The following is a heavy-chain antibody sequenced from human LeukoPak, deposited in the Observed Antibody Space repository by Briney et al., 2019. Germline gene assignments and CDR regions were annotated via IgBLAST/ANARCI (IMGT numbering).Heavy chain of an antibody. J-gene: IGHJ1*01. CDR3: ARGKYDSSPFLQH. Sequence: GGSLRLSCAASGFTFSSYWMHWVRQAPGKGLVWVSRINSDGSSTRYADSVKGRFTISRDNAKNSMYLQMNSLRAEDTAVYYCARGKYDSSPFLQHWGQGTLVTVSS. V-gene: IGHV3-74*01. D-gene: IGHD3-22*01. CDR2: INSDGSST. CDR1: GFTFSSYW.